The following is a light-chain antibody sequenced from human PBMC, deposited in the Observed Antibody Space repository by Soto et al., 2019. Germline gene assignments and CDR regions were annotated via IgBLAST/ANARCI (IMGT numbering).Light chain of an antibody. CDR3: QQYGSSPT. V-gene: IGKV3-20*01. CDR1: QSVSSSY. J-gene: IGKJ1*01. CDR2: DVS. Sequence: EIVLTQSPGTLSLSPGERATLSCRSSQSVSSSYLAGYQHKPGQAPRLLIYDVSSRATGIPDRFSGSGSGTDFTLTISRLEPEDFAVYYCQQYGSSPTFGQGTKVEIK.